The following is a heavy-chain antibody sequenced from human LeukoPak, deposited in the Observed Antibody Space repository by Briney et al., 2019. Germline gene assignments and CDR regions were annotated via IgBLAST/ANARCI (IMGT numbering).Heavy chain of an antibody. CDR2: INPSGGST. Sequence: ASVKVSCKASGYTFTSYYMHWVRQAPGQELEWMGIINPSGGSTSYAQKFQGRVTMTRDTSTSTVYMELSGLRSEDTAVYYCARGSPTVTPGYWGQGTLVIVSS. CDR3: ARGSPTVTPGY. CDR1: GYTFTSYY. D-gene: IGHD4-17*01. V-gene: IGHV1-46*01. J-gene: IGHJ4*02.